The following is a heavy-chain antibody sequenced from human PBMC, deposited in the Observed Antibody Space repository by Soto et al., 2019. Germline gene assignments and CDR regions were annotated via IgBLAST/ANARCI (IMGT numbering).Heavy chain of an antibody. CDR2: FDPEDGET. J-gene: IGHJ6*03. D-gene: IGHD4-17*01. Sequence: ASVKVSCKVSGYTLTELSMHWVRQAPGKGLEWMGGFDPEDGETIYAQKFQGRVTMTENTSTDTAYMELSSLRSEDTAVYYCATWDTVTGYYYMDVWGKGTTVTVSS. CDR3: ATWDTVTGYYYMDV. CDR1: GYTLTELS. V-gene: IGHV1-24*01.